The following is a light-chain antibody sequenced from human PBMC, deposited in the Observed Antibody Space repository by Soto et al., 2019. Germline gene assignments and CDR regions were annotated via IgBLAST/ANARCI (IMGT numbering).Light chain of an antibody. CDR2: GNT. J-gene: IGLJ1*01. Sequence: QSVLTQPPSVSGAPGQRATISCTGSSSNIGAGYDVHWYLQLPGTAPKLLIYGNTNRPSGVPDRFSGSKSGSSASLAITGLQAEDEADYYCQSHDSSLHASVFATGTKVTVL. V-gene: IGLV1-40*01. CDR1: SSNIGAGYD. CDR3: QSHDSSLHASV.